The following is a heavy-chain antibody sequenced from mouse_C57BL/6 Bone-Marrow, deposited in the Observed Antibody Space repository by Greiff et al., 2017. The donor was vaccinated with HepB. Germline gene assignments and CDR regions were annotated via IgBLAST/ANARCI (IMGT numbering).Heavy chain of an antibody. CDR1: GYTFTDYE. CDR3: TRNYCGSSHWYFDV. V-gene: IGHV1-15*01. J-gene: IGHJ1*03. CDR2: IDPETGGT. D-gene: IGHD1-1*01. Sequence: VQLQQSGAELVRPGASVTLSCKASGYTFTDYEMHWVKQTPVHGLEWIGAIDPETGGTAYNQKFKGKAILTADKSSSTAYMELRSLTSEDSAVYYCTRNYCGSSHWYFDVWGTGTTVTVSS.